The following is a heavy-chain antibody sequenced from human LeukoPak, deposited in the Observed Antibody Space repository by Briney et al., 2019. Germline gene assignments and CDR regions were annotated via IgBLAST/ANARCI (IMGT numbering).Heavy chain of an antibody. Sequence: PGGSLRLSCAASGFTFSNYWMHWVRQVPGKGVVWVSRINSDGSITSYADSVKGRFTISRDNAKNTLYLQMNSLRVEDTAVYYCVRRGAAVGTSDYWGQGTLVTVFS. CDR1: GFTFSNYW. CDR2: INSDGSIT. J-gene: IGHJ4*02. V-gene: IGHV3-74*01. CDR3: VRRGAAVGTSDY. D-gene: IGHD6-13*01.